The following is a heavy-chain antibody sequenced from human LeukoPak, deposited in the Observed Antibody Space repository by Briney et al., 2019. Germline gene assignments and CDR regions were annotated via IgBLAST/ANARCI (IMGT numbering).Heavy chain of an antibody. Sequence: PSETLSLTCAVHGGSFSGYYWSWIRQPPGKGLEWIGEINHSGSTNYNPSLKSRVTISVDTSKNQFSLKLSSVTAADTAVYYCARKGLRLMRGYGMDVWGQGTTVTVSS. CDR2: INHSGST. V-gene: IGHV4-34*01. CDR3: ARKGLRLMRGYGMDV. D-gene: IGHD5-12*01. CDR1: GGSFSGYY. J-gene: IGHJ6*02.